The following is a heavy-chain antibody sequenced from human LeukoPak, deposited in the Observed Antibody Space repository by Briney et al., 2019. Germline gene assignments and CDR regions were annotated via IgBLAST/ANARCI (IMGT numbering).Heavy chain of an antibody. CDR2: ISAYNGNT. D-gene: IGHD1-26*01. V-gene: IGHV1-18*01. CDR3: ARVLEDSGSYQPTAESYYFDF. J-gene: IGHJ4*02. CDR1: GFTFTSYG. Sequence: ASVKVSCNASGFTFTSYGISWVRQAPGQGLEWMGWISAYNGNTNYAQKLQGRVTMTTDTSTSTAYMELRSLRSDDTAVYYCARVLEDSGSYQPTAESYYFDFWAQGTLVTVSS.